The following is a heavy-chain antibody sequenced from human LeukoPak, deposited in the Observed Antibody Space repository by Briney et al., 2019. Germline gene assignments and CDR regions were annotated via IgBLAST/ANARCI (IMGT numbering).Heavy chain of an antibody. J-gene: IGHJ4*02. CDR3: AKSIAAARLSVDY. V-gene: IGHV3-23*01. D-gene: IGHD6-13*01. Sequence: GGSLRLSCAASGFTFSSYAMSWVRQAPGKGLKWVSGISGSGGSTYSADSVKGRFTISRDNSKNTLYLQMNSLRAEDTAVYYCAKSIAAARLSVDYWGQGTLVTVSS. CDR1: GFTFSSYA. CDR2: ISGSGGST.